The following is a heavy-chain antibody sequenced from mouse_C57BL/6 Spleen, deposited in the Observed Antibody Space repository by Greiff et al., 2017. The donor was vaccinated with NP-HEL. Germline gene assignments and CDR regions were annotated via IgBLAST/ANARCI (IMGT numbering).Heavy chain of an antibody. Sequence: EVQLQQSGPGLVKPSQSLSLTCSVTGYSITSGYYWNWIRQLPGNKLEWMGYISYDGSNNYNPSLKNRISITRDTSKNQFFLKLNSVTTEDTATYYCARGHYGSSYGYFDYWGQGTTLTVSS. J-gene: IGHJ2*01. CDR2: ISYDGSN. CDR1: GYSITSGYY. D-gene: IGHD1-1*01. V-gene: IGHV3-6*01. CDR3: ARGHYGSSYGYFDY.